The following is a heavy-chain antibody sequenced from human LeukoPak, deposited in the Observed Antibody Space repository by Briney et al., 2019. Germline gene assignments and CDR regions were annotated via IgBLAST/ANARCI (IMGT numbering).Heavy chain of an antibody. CDR2: VYHSGTT. CDR3: ARSLSTAGIDF. Sequence: SETLSLTCAVSGYSINTGRYWGWIRQPPGKGLEWIGSVYHSGTTFYNPSLKSRLTISVDTSKNQFSLNLRSVTAADTAVYYCARSLSTAGIDFWGQGTLATVSS. V-gene: IGHV4-38-2*01. J-gene: IGHJ4*02. D-gene: IGHD2-2*01. CDR1: GYSINTGRY.